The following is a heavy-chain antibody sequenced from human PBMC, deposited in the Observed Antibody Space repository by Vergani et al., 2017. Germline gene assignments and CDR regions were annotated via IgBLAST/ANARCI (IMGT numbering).Heavy chain of an antibody. V-gene: IGHV1-69*13. D-gene: IGHD3-22*01. Sequence: QGQLAQSGAEVKKPGSSVKVSCKASGGTFSSNSISWVRQAPGQGLEWMGRIIPIFGTTSYAQKFQGRVKILADESTSTAYMELSSLRSEDTAVYYCARSGGYYSYYFDFWGQGTMVTVSS. J-gene: IGHJ4*02. CDR1: GGTFSSNS. CDR2: IIPIFGTT. CDR3: ARSGGYYSYYFDF.